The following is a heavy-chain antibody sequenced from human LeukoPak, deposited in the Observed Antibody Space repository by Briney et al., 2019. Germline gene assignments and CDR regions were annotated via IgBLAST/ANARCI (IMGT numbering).Heavy chain of an antibody. J-gene: IGHJ4*02. CDR1: GGSFSGYY. V-gene: IGHV4-34*01. CDR3: ARELDAYGGNPSYYFDY. D-gene: IGHD4-23*01. CDR2: INHSGST. Sequence: SETLSLTCAVYGGSFSGYYWSWIRQPPGKGLEWIGEINHSGSTNYNPSLKSRVTISVDTSKNQFSLKLSSVTAADTAVYYCARELDAYGGNPSYYFDYWGQGTLVTVSS.